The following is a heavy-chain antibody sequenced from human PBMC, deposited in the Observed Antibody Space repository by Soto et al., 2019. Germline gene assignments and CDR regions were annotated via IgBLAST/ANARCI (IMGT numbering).Heavy chain of an antibody. D-gene: IGHD2-21*02. CDR1: GGSISSYY. CDR2: IYYSGST. V-gene: IGHV4-59*01. CDR3: ARAKGNCGGDCYSWFDP. J-gene: IGHJ5*02. Sequence: SETLSLTCTVSGGSISSYYWSWIRQPPGRGLEWIGYIYYSGSTNYNPSLKSRVTISVDTSKNQFSLKLSSVTAADTAVYYCARAKGNCGGDCYSWFDPWGQGTLVTVSS.